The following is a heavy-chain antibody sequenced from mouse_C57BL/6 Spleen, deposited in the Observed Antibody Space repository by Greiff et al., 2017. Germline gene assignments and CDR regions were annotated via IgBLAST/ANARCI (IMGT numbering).Heavy chain of an antibody. V-gene: IGHV1-15*01. CDR2: IDPETGGT. Sequence: VQLQQSGAELVRPGASVTLSCKASGYTFTDYEMHWVKQTPVHGLEWIGAIDPETGGTAYNQKFKGKAILTADKSSSTAYMELRSLTSEDSAVYYCTVVATYYYAMDYWGQGTSVTVSS. D-gene: IGHD1-1*01. CDR3: TVVATYYYAMDY. J-gene: IGHJ4*01. CDR1: GYTFTDYE.